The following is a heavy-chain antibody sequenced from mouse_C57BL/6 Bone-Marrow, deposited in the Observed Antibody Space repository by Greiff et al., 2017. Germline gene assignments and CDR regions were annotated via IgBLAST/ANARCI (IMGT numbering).Heavy chain of an antibody. J-gene: IGHJ1*03. CDR2: IDPENGDT. CDR1: GFNIKDDS. V-gene: IGHV14-4*01. D-gene: IGHD4-1*01. Sequence: EVQLQQSGAELVRPGASVKLSCTASGFNIKDDSMHWVKQRPEQGLEWIGWIDPENGDTEYASQFQGKATITADTSSNTAFLQLSSLTSEDTAVYCCTSLTGWYFDVWGTGTMVTVSS. CDR3: TSLTGWYFDV.